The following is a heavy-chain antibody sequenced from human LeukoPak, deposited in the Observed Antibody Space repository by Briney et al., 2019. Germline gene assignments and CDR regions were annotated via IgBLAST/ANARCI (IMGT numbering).Heavy chain of an antibody. Sequence: SETLSLTCTVSGGSISSYYWTWIRQPAGKGLEWIGRIYTSGNTDYNPSLKSRVTMSVDTSKNQFSLNLSSVTAADTAVYYCARVDLRAAFFDYWGQGTLVTVSS. D-gene: IGHD2-15*01. V-gene: IGHV4-4*07. CDR1: GGSISSYY. CDR2: IYTSGNT. CDR3: ARVDLRAAFFDY. J-gene: IGHJ4*02.